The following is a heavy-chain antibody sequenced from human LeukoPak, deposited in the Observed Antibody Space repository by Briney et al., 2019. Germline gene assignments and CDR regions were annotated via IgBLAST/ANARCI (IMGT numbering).Heavy chain of an antibody. CDR1: GFTVSSNY. V-gene: IGHV3-66*01. Sequence: PGGSLRLSCAASGFTVSSNYMSWVRQAPGKGLEWVSVIYSGGSTYYADSVKGRFTISRDSSKSTLYLQMNSLRAEDTAVYYCARDAGYYYGSGSYFVYWGQGTLVTVSS. CDR2: IYSGGST. CDR3: ARDAGYYYGSGSYFVY. D-gene: IGHD3-10*01. J-gene: IGHJ4*02.